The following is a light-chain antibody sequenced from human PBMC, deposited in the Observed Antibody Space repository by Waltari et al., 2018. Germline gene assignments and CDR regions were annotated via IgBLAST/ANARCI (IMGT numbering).Light chain of an antibody. CDR1: SGHSSNI. CDR2: VNSDGSH. V-gene: IGLV4-69*01. CDR3: ETGGHGTWV. J-gene: IGLJ3*02. Sequence: QLVLTQSPSASASLGASVKLTCTLSSGHSSNIIAWLQQRPERGPRYLMTVNSDGSHSKGDDIPDRFSGSSSGAERYLTISSLQSEDEADYYCETGGHGTWVFGGGTKLTVL.